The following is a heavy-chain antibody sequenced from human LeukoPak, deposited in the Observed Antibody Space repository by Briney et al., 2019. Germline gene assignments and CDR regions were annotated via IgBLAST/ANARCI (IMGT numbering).Heavy chain of an antibody. Sequence: QPGGSLRLSCAASGFTFSRYAMHWVRQPPGKGLEYVSAITNNGRSTYYADSVKGRFTISRDNSKNTLYLQMSSLRAEDTAVYYCASTYSYDSSGYYPFDYWGQGTLVTVPS. V-gene: IGHV3-64D*06. CDR3: ASTYSYDSSGYYPFDY. CDR1: GFTFSRYA. J-gene: IGHJ4*02. CDR2: ITNNGRST. D-gene: IGHD3-22*01.